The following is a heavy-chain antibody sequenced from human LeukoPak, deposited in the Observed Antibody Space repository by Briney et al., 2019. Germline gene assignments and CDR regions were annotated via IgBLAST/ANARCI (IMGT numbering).Heavy chain of an antibody. D-gene: IGHD3-10*01. Sequence: GGSLRLSCAASGFTFSSYWMTWVRQAPGKGLEWVANIKQDGSEKYYVDSVKGRFTISRDNAKNSLYLQMNSLRAEDTAVYYCASQGTTYYGSGSYYNGDWGQGTLVTVSS. V-gene: IGHV3-7*01. CDR3: ASQGTTYYGSGSYYNGD. J-gene: IGHJ4*02. CDR2: IKQDGSEK. CDR1: GFTFSSYW.